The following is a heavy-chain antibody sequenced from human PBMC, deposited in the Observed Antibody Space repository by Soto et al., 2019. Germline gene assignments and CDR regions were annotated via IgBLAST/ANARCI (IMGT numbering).Heavy chain of an antibody. J-gene: IGHJ4*02. Sequence: GGSLRLSCAASGFFFSGYAMSWVRQAPGKGLEWVSSVSASGGSTYYADSVKGRFTVSRDNSKNTMYLQMDTLRAEDTAVYYCAKDRGDFWSGYYPPVDYWGQGTLVTVS. CDR1: GFFFSGYA. CDR3: AKDRGDFWSGYYPPVDY. D-gene: IGHD3-3*01. V-gene: IGHV3-23*01. CDR2: VSASGGST.